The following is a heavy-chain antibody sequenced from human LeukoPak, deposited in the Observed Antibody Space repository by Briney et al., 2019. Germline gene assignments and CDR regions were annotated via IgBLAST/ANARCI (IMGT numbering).Heavy chain of an antibody. V-gene: IGHV3-30*18. CDR3: AKAPRSRASIAVGGG. CDR1: GFTFSSYG. Sequence: GRSLRLSCAASGFTFSSYGMHWVRQAPGKGLEWGAVISYDGSNKYYADSVKGRFTISRDNSKNTLYLQMSSLRAGDTAVYYCAKAPRSRASIAVGGGWGQGTLVTVSS. D-gene: IGHD6-19*01. CDR2: ISYDGSNK. J-gene: IGHJ4*02.